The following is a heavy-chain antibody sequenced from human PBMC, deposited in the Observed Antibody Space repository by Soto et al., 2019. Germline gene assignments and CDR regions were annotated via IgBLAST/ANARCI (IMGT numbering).Heavy chain of an antibody. CDR3: ARGRAAGRGLRGYSYGYWVY. V-gene: IGHV4-34*01. CDR2: INHSGST. CDR1: GGSFSGYY. D-gene: IGHD5-18*01. J-gene: IGHJ4*02. Sequence: PSDTLSLTCAVYGGSFSGYYWSWIRQPPGKGLEWIGEINHSGSTNYNPSLKSRVTISVDTSKNQFSLKLSSVTAADTAVYYCARGRAAGRGLRGYSYGYWVYWGQGTLVTVSS.